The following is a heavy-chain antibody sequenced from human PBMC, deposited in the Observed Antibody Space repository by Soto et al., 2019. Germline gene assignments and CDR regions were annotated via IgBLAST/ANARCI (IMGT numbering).Heavy chain of an antibody. D-gene: IGHD2-21*02. CDR1: GYSFTSYW. J-gene: IGHJ4*02. Sequence: RGESLKISCQGSGYSFTSYWIGWVRQMPGKGLEWMGIIYPGDSDTRYSPSFQGQVTISADKSISTAYLQWSSLKASDTAMYYCARQELHCGGDCYRWGQGTLVTVSS. CDR2: IYPGDSDT. V-gene: IGHV5-51*01. CDR3: ARQELHCGGDCYR.